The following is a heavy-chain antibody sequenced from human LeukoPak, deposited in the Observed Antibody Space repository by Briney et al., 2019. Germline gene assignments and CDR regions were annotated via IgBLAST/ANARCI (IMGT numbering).Heavy chain of an antibody. J-gene: IGHJ6*04. CDR1: GFTFSSYY. V-gene: IGHV3-48*04. Sequence: PGGSLRLSCAASGFTFSSYYMNWVRQAPGKGLEWVSYISSSSSTIYYADSVKGRFTISRDNAKNSLYLQMNSLRAEDTAVYYCAELGITMIGGVWGKGTTVTISS. CDR2: ISSSSSTI. D-gene: IGHD3-10*02. CDR3: AELGITMIGGV.